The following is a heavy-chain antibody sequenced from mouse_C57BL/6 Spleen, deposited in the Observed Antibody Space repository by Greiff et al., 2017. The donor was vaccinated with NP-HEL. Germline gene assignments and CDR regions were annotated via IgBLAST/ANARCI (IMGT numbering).Heavy chain of an antibody. V-gene: IGHV1-55*01. CDR2: IYPGSGST. D-gene: IGHD2-1*01. Sequence: QVQLQQPGAELVKPGASVKMSCKASGYTFTSYWITWVKQRPGQGLEWIGDIYPGSGSTNYNEKFKSKATLTVDTSSSTAYMQLSSLTSEDSAVYYCARRRDCNCHDYYAMDYWGQGTSVTVSS. CDR1: GYTFTSYW. CDR3: ARRRDCNCHDYYAMDY. J-gene: IGHJ4*01.